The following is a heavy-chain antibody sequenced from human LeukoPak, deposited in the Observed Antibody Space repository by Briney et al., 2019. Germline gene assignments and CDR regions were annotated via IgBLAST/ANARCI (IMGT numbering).Heavy chain of an antibody. CDR2: IHYSGST. CDR3: AREGSGSYFAYNWFDP. D-gene: IGHD3-10*01. J-gene: IGHJ5*02. V-gene: IGHV4-39*02. Sequence: SETLSLTCTVSGVSINSSSYYWGWIRQPPGEGLEWIGGIHYSGSTYYNPSLKSRVTISVDTSKNQFSLRLSSVTAADTAVYYCAREGSGSYFAYNWFDPWGQGTLVTVSS. CDR1: GVSINSSSYY.